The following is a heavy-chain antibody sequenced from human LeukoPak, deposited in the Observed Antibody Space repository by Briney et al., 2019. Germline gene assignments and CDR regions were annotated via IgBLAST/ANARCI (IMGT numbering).Heavy chain of an antibody. CDR1: GFSFSTYA. CDR2: IIATGDST. J-gene: IGHJ4*02. CDR3: ARDILNTMVRGVIITDYFDY. V-gene: IGHV3-23*01. Sequence: GGSLRLSCAASGFSFSTYAMSWVRQAPGKGLEWVSSIIATGDSTYYADSVKGRFTISRDNSKNTLYLQMNSLRAEDTAVYYCARDILNTMVRGVIITDYFDYWGQGTLVTVSS. D-gene: IGHD3-10*01.